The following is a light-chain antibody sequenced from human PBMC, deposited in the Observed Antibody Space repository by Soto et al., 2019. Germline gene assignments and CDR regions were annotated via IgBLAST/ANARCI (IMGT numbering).Light chain of an antibody. CDR2: AAS. CDR1: QYNCKA. J-gene: IGKJ5*01. Sequence: DIQMTQSPSSVSASVLDRVTSTFPASQYNCKALNRYQPQPAQAPKTLIYAASSLQSAVTSRFNGSGSGTDFTLTISNLQPEDFATYHRQQYDKFPITFGQGTRLEIK. CDR3: QQYDKFPIT. V-gene: IGKV1-16*01.